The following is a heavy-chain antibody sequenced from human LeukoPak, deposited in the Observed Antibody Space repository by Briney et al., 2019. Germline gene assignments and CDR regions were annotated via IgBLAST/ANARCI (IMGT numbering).Heavy chain of an antibody. CDR1: GFTFSSYA. CDR2: ISGSGGST. CDR3: ATSNDYYDSSGYYGY. J-gene: IGHJ4*02. V-gene: IGHV3-23*01. Sequence: GGSLRLPCAASGFTFSSYAMSWVRQAPGKGLEWVSAISGSGGSTYYADSVKGRFTISRDNSKNTLYLQMNSLRAEDTAVYYCATSNDYYDSSGYYGYWGQGTLVTVSS. D-gene: IGHD3-22*01.